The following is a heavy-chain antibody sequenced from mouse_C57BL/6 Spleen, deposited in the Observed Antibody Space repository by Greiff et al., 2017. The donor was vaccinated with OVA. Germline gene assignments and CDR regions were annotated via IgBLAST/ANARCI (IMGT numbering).Heavy chain of an antibody. J-gene: IGHJ4*01. CDR2: IDPSDSYT. V-gene: IGHV1-50*01. CDR1: GYTFTSYW. CDR3: AREEGPVYAMDY. Sequence: QVQLQQPGAELVKPGASVKLSCKASGYTFTSYWMQWVKQRPGQGLEWIGEIDPSDSYTNYNQKFKGKATVPVATSSSPAYMQLSSLTSEDSAVYYCAREEGPVYAMDYWGQGTSVTVSS. D-gene: IGHD3-3*01.